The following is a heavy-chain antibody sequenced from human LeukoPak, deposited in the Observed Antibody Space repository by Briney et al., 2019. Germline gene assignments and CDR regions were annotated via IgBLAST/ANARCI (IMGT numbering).Heavy chain of an antibody. J-gene: IGHJ3*02. V-gene: IGHV4-4*07. Sequence: SETLSLTCTVSGGSISSYYWSWIRQPAGKGLEWIGRIYTSGSTNYNPSLKSRVTISVDTSKNQFSLKLSSVTAADTAVYYCARCEGYTAMIDAFDIWGQGTMVTVSS. D-gene: IGHD5-18*01. CDR2: IYTSGST. CDR3: ARCEGYTAMIDAFDI. CDR1: GGSISSYY.